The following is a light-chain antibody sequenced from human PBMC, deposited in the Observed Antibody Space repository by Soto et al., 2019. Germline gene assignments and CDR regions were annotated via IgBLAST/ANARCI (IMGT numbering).Light chain of an antibody. CDR3: QQSYSEDS. Sequence: DIQMTQSPSSLSASVGDRVTITCRASHSITNYVNWYQQKPGKAPKLLIYAASSLQSGVPSRFSGSGSGTDFTLTFSSLQPEDFATYYCQQSYSEDSFGQGTKLEIK. CDR1: HSITNY. J-gene: IGKJ2*01. V-gene: IGKV1-39*01. CDR2: AAS.